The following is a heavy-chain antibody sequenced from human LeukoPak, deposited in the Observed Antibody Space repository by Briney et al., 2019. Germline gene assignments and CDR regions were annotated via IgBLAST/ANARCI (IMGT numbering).Heavy chain of an antibody. D-gene: IGHD5-12*01. J-gene: IGHJ4*02. CDR2: ISGSGGST. CDR1: GFTFSNYA. Sequence: GGSLRLSCAASGFTFSNYAMSWVRQAPGKGLEWVSTISGSGGSTYYADSVKGRFTISRDNSKNTLYLQMNSLRAEDTAVYYCAKVRKATENDYWGQGTLVTVSS. V-gene: IGHV3-23*01. CDR3: AKVRKATENDY.